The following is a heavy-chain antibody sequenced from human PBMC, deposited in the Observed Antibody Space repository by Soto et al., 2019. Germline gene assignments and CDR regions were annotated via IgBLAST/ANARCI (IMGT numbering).Heavy chain of an antibody. CDR1: GYTFTSYG. D-gene: IGHD4-17*01. J-gene: IGHJ5*02. CDR3: ARHGWDYGIDR. CDR2: INAGNGNI. V-gene: IGHV1-3*05. Sequence: VQLVQSGAEERKPGASVKISCKPSGYTFTSYGFHWVRQAPGQRPEWMGWINAGNGNIKYSQKFQGRVTVTWDTSATTAYMELSSLRSEDTAVYYGARHGWDYGIDRWGQGTLVTVSS.